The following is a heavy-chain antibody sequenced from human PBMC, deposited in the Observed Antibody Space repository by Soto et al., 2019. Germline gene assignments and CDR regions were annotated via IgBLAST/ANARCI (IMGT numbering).Heavy chain of an antibody. Sequence: QMQLQESGPGLVKPSQTLSLTCTVSGGSISSGAYYWSWIRQPPGKGLEWIGYTYYSGTTYYNPSLRSRVTTSVDTSKNQFSLKLTSVPAADTAMYYCASYVVATSRFYPWGQGTLVTVSS. CDR2: TYYSGTT. J-gene: IGHJ5*02. V-gene: IGHV4-30-4*01. CDR3: ASYVVATSRFYP. CDR1: GGSISSGAYY. D-gene: IGHD2-21*01.